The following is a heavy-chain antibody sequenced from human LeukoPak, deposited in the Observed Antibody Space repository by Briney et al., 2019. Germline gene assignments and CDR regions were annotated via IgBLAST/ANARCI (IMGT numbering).Heavy chain of an antibody. CDR3: AKEITMVRGVLDYFDY. Sequence: ASGYTFSSYGMSWVRQAPGKGLEWVSAISGSGGSTYYADSVKGRFTISRDNSKNTLYLQMNSLRAEDTAVYYCAKEITMVRGVLDYFDYWGQGTLVTVSS. V-gene: IGHV3-23*01. J-gene: IGHJ4*02. CDR1: GYTFSSYG. D-gene: IGHD3-10*01. CDR2: ISGSGGST.